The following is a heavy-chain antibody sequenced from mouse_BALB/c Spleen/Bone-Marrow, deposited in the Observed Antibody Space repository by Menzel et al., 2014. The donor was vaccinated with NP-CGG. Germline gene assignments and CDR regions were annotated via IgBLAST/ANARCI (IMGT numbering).Heavy chain of an antibody. J-gene: IGHJ2*01. CDR2: ISYSGST. CDR3: AKTGTRYYFDY. CDR1: GYSITSDYA. D-gene: IGHD4-1*01. V-gene: IGHV3-2*02. Sequence: ESGPGLVKPSQSLSLTCTVTGYSITSDYAWNWIRQFPGNKLEWMGYISYSGSTSYNPSLKSRISITRDTSKNQFFLQLNSVTTEDTATYYCAKTGTRYYFDYWGQGTTLTVSS.